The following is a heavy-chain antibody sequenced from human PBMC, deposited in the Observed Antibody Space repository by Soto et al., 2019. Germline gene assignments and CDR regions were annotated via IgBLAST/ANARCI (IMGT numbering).Heavy chain of an antibody. Sequence: EVQLVESGGGLVQPGGSLRLSCAASGFTVSTKYMSWVRQAPGKGLEWVSVIYSGGSTFYADSVRGRFTISRDNSKNTVNLQMNSLRAEDTAVYYWARDPWAADYWGQGTLFTVSS. CDR1: GFTVSTKY. D-gene: IGHD3-16*01. CDR2: IYSGGST. CDR3: ARDPWAADY. J-gene: IGHJ4*02. V-gene: IGHV3-66*01.